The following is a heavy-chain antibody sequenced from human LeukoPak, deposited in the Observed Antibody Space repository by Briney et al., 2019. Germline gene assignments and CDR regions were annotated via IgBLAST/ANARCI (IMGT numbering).Heavy chain of an antibody. CDR1: GDSIKNGAYT. CDR3: ARQRTVSTTRGFDI. V-gene: IGHV4-30-2*01. J-gene: IGHJ3*02. D-gene: IGHD5/OR15-5a*01. Sequence: SQTLSLTCAVSGDSIKNGAYTWSWIRQPTGKGLEWIGNIYHRSTNYNPSLKSRVTLSVDMSKNQFSLNLSSVTAADTAVYWCARQRTVSTTRGFDIWGQGTMVTVSS. CDR2: IYHRST.